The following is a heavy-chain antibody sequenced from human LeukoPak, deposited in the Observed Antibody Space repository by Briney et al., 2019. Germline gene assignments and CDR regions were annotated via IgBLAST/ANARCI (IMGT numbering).Heavy chain of an antibody. J-gene: IGHJ4*02. Sequence: PSETLSLTCTVSGGSISSGDYYWSWIRQPPGKGLQWIGYIYYSGSTYYNPSLKSRVTISVDTSKNQFSLKLSSVTAADTAVYYYARDDSSGTYFDYWGQGTLVTVSS. D-gene: IGHD3-22*01. CDR1: GGSISSGDYY. V-gene: IGHV4-30-4*01. CDR3: ARDDSSGTYFDY. CDR2: IYYSGST.